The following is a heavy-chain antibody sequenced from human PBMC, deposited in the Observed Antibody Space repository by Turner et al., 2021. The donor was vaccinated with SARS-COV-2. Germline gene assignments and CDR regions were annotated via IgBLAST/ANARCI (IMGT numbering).Heavy chain of an antibody. CDR3: ARELTNNWFHP. Sequence: QVLLQESGPGLVMPSETLSLTCTVSGASINSYYWAWIRQPPGKRLEWIGYIYYRGSTNYNPSLKSRVTISVDTSKNQFTLKLTSVTAADTALYYCARELTNNWFHPWGQGTLVTVSS. V-gene: IGHV4-59*01. CDR2: IYYRGST. D-gene: IGHD3-10*01. J-gene: IGHJ5*02. CDR1: GASINSYY.